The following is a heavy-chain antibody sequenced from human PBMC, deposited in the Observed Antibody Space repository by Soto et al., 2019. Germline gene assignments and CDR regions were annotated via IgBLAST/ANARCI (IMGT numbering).Heavy chain of an antibody. V-gene: IGHV3-23*01. CDR1: GFTFSSYA. CDR2: ISGSGGST. J-gene: IGHJ6*02. CDR3: AKANRLQWLVPYYYGMDV. D-gene: IGHD6-19*01. Sequence: EVQLLESGGGLVQPGGSLRLSCAASGFTFSSYAMSWVRQAPGKGLEWVSAISGSGGSTYYADSVKGRFTISRDNSKNTLYLQMNSLRAEDTAVYYCAKANRLQWLVPYYYGMDVWGQGTTVTVSS.